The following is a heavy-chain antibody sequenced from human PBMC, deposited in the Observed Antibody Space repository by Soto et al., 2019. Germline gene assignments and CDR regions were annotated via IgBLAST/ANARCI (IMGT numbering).Heavy chain of an antibody. D-gene: IGHD4-17*01. Sequence: EVQLVESGGGLVKPGGSLRLSCAASGFTFSNAWMSWVRQAPGKGLEWVGRIKSKTDGGTTDYAAPVKGRFTISRDDSKNTLYLQMNSLKTEDTAVYYCTRDDHDYGDFDYGGQGTPVTVSS. V-gene: IGHV3-15*01. CDR3: TRDDHDYGDFDY. CDR1: GFTFSNAW. CDR2: IKSKTDGGTT. J-gene: IGHJ4*02.